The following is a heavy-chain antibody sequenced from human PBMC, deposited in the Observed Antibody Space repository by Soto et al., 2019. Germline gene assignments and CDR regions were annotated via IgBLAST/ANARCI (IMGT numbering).Heavy chain of an antibody. J-gene: IGHJ4*02. CDR1: GCSFTRYG. CDR3: ARDYYHSGAYFFDY. CDR2: ISPYNGNT. V-gene: IGHV1-18*01. D-gene: IGHD3-22*01. Sequence: QVQLVQSGGGVKKPGASVKVSCKTSGCSFTRYGITWVRQAPGQGPEWMGWISPYNGNTNVGQKFQDRVTVTMDTSTSTAYMELRSLRSDDTAVYYCARDYYHSGAYFFDYWGQGAQVTVSS.